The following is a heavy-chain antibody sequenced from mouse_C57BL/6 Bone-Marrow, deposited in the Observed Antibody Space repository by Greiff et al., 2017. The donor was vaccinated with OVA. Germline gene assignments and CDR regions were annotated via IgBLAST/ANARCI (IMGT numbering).Heavy chain of an antibody. CDR3: ARMGYYYGSSLPYYYAMDY. D-gene: IGHD1-1*01. CDR2: IWWDDDK. CDR1: GFSLSTFGMG. J-gene: IGHJ4*01. Sequence: QVTLKESGPGILQPSQTLSLTCSFSGFSLSTFGMGVGWIRQPSGKGLEWLAHIWWDDDKYYNPALKSRLTISKDTSKNQVFLKIANVDTADTATYYCARMGYYYGSSLPYYYAMDYWGQGTSVTVSS. V-gene: IGHV8-8*01.